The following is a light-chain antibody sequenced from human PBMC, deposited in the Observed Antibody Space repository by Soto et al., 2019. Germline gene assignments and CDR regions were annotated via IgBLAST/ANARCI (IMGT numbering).Light chain of an antibody. J-gene: IGLJ1*01. CDR2: DVS. Sequence: SALTQPRSMSGSPGQSVTISCTGTSSDVGGYNYVSWYQHHPGKAPKLMIYDVSKRPSGVPDRFSGSRSGNTAPLTISGLQADDEADYYCCSYAGTYTFVFGTGTKVTVL. V-gene: IGLV2-11*01. CDR3: CSYAGTYTFV. CDR1: SSDVGGYNY.